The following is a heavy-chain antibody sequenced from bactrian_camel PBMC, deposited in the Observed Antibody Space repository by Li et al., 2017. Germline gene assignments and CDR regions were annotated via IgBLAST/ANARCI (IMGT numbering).Heavy chain of an antibody. Sequence: HVQLVESGGVSVQAGGSHRLSCYVRGYMYGLYRMAWFRQVPGKGREGLAVNDIDGTTRYSDSVKGRFTISQDNAKPTLYLQMNALKPEDTAMYYCAADLVTGGDWRSVDLWSYWGQGTQVTVS. CDR1: GYMYGLYR. V-gene: IGHV3S53*01. CDR2: NDIDGTT. D-gene: IGHD1*01. J-gene: IGHJ4*01. CDR3: AADLVTGGDWRSVDLWSY.